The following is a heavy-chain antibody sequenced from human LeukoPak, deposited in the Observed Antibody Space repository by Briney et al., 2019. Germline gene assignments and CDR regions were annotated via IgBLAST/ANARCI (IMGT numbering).Heavy chain of an antibody. CDR2: ISGSGAT. V-gene: IGHV3-23*01. Sequence: GGSLRLSCAASGFTFSTSAMTWVRQAPGKGLEWVSGISGSGATDYADSVKGRFTISRDNSKNTLYLQINSLRAEDTAVYYCAKDLNWGGRWGQGTLVTVSS. CDR3: AKDLNWGGR. J-gene: IGHJ4*02. D-gene: IGHD7-27*01. CDR1: GFTFSTSA.